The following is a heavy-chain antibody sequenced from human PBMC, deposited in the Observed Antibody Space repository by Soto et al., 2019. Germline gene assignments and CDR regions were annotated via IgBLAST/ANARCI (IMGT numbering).Heavy chain of an antibody. Sequence: ASVKVCCKACGDTFTNYDINWVRHATGQGPEYMGWMNPNSGKIGYVQKFQGRVTMTSNTSISTAYMELSSLRSEDTAVYYCARDHGIAARLDYYYGTAVWGQGTTVTVSS. D-gene: IGHD6-6*01. CDR2: MNPNSGKI. CDR3: ARDHGIAARLDYYYGTAV. CDR1: GDTFTNYD. J-gene: IGHJ6*02. V-gene: IGHV1-8*01.